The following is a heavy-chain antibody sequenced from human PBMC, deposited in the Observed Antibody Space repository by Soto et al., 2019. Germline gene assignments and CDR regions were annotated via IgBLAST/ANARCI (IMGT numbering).Heavy chain of an antibody. CDR1: GFSISSDA. V-gene: IGHV3-23*01. D-gene: IGHD2-21*02. Sequence: GGSLRLSSAASGFSISSDAMSWVRQAPGKGLEWVSGISGSGANTNYADSVKGRFAISIDNSKNTLYLQMSSLRAEDTAVYYCAKRQSGNFGPFDSWGQGTLVTVSS. CDR2: ISGSGANT. CDR3: AKRQSGNFGPFDS. J-gene: IGHJ4*02.